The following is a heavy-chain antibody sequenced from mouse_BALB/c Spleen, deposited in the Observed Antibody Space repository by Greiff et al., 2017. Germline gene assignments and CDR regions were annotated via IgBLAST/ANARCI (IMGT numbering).Heavy chain of an antibody. CDR2: ISYDGSN. CDR1: GYSTTSGYY. V-gene: IGHV3-6*02. J-gene: IGHJ1*01. D-gene: IGHD2-1*01. Sequence: VQLKQSGPGLVKPSQSLSPTCSVTGYSTTSGYYGNWIRQFPGNKLEWMGYISYDGSNNYNPSLKNRISITRDTSKNQFFLKLNSVTTEDTATYYCAREEGYGNYEVYWYFDVWGAGTTVTVSS. CDR3: AREEGYGNYEVYWYFDV.